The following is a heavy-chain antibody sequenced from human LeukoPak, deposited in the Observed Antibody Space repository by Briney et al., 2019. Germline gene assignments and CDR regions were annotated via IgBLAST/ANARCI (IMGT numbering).Heavy chain of an antibody. Sequence: KSSETLSLTCAVNGGSFSGYYWSWIRQPPGKGLEWIGEINHSGSTNYNPSLKSRVTISVDTSKNQFSLKLSSVTAADTAVYYCARIPRFRSFSSGWYFDYWGQGTLVTVSS. D-gene: IGHD6-19*01. CDR1: GGSFSGYY. CDR2: INHSGST. CDR3: ARIPRFRSFSSGWYFDY. V-gene: IGHV4-34*01. J-gene: IGHJ4*02.